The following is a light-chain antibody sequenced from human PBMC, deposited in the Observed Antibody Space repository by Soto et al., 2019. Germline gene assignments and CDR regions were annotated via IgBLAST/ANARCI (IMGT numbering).Light chain of an antibody. J-gene: IGKJ1*01. Sequence: IVLTQSPGTLSLSPGERATLSCRASQSISHKYLAWYKQEPGQAPRLLIHGVSIRATGIPDRFSGSGSGTDFTLTISRLEPEDFAVYYCQLYSGSPWTFGQGTKVEIK. CDR2: GVS. CDR1: QSISHKY. V-gene: IGKV3-20*01. CDR3: QLYSGSPWT.